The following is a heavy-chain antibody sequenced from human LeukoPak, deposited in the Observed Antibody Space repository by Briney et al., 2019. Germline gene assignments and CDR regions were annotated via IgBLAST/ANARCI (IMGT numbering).Heavy chain of an antibody. Sequence: ASVKVSCAASGYSFTGQAMHWVRQAPGQGLEWMGWINPNSGDTNYAQKFQGRVPMTRDTTISTAYMELNRLTSDDTAVYYCASYPRYSSTPPFDYWGQGTPVTVSS. CDR1: GYSFTGQA. CDR3: ASYPRYSSTPPFDY. D-gene: IGHD6-19*01. J-gene: IGHJ4*02. CDR2: INPNSGDT. V-gene: IGHV1-2*02.